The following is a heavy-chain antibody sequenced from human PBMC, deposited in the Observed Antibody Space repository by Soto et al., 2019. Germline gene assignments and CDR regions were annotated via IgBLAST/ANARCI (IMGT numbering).Heavy chain of an antibody. CDR3: ASRTIYCSGGSCLEYFQH. CDR2: ISAYNGNT. V-gene: IGHV1-18*01. Sequence: ASVKVSCKASGYTFTIYGISWVRQAPGQGLEWMGWISAYNGNTNYAQKLQGRVTMTTDTSTSTAYMELRSLRSDDTAVYYCASRTIYCSGGSCLEYFQHWGQGTLVTAPQ. J-gene: IGHJ1*01. D-gene: IGHD2-15*01. CDR1: GYTFTIYG.